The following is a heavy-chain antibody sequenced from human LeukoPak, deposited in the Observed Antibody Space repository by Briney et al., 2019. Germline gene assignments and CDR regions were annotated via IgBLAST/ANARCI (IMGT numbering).Heavy chain of an antibody. Sequence: GGSLRLSCAASGFTLSNHWMTWVRQVPGRGPEWVANVNRDGSETYYLDSEKGRFTTSKDNAKNSLYLQMNSLRAEDTAVYYCAKDLAVAGSPYYYGMDVWGQGTTVTVSS. V-gene: IGHV3-7*03. D-gene: IGHD6-19*01. CDR2: VNRDGSET. CDR1: GFTLSNHW. J-gene: IGHJ6*02. CDR3: AKDLAVAGSPYYYGMDV.